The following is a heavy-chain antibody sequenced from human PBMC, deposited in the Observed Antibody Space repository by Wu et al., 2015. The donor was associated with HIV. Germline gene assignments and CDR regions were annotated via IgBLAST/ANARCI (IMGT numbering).Heavy chain of an antibody. V-gene: IGHV1-69*12. Sequence: QVQLVQSGAEVKKPGSSVKVSCKASGGTFSSYAISWVRQAPGQGLEWMGGIIPIFGTANYAQKFQGRVTITADESTSTAYMELSSLRSEDTAVYYCARDTPDYYDSSGGYYYGMDVWGQGTTVTVSS. CDR2: IIPIFGTA. D-gene: IGHD3-22*01. CDR3: ARDTPDYYDSSGGYYYGMDV. J-gene: IGHJ6*02. CDR1: GGTFSSYA.